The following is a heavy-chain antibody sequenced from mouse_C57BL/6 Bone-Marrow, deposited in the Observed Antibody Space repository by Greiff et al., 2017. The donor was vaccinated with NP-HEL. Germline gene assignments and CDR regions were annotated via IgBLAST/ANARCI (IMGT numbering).Heavy chain of an antibody. V-gene: IGHV1-19*01. CDR1: GYTFTDYY. Sequence: VQLQQSGPVLVKPGASVKMSCKASGYTFTDYYMNWVKQSHGKSLEWIGVINPYNGGTSYNQKFKGKATLTVDKSSSTAYMELNSRTSEDSAGYYCARAELGRYCDYWGQGTTLTVSA. CDR3: ARAELGRYCDY. D-gene: IGHD4-1*01. CDR2: INPYNGGT. J-gene: IGHJ2*01.